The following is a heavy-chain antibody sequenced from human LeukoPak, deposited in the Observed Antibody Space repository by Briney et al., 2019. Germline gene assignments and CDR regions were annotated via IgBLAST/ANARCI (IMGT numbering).Heavy chain of an antibody. CDR2: ISGSGERT. Sequence: PGGSLRLSCVTSGFMFSAYAMSWVRQAPGKGLEWVSIISGSGERTYYTDSVKGRFTVSRDNSINTLYLQMKSLRAEDTAVYYCVSQSYSGSDNYYFHYWGQGTLVAVSS. V-gene: IGHV3-23*01. CDR1: GFMFSAYA. D-gene: IGHD1-26*01. J-gene: IGHJ4*02. CDR3: VSQSYSGSDNYYFHY.